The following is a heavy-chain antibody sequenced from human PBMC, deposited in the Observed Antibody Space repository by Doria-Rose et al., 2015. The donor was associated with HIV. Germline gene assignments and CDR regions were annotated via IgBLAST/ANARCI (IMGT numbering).Heavy chain of an antibody. D-gene: IGHD6-13*01. CDR3: ARIKSSRWYHKYYFDF. V-gene: IGHV2-26*01. CDR2: IFSDDER. CDR1: GVSLSSPGMG. J-gene: IGHJ4*02. Sequence: QITLKECGPVLVKPTETLTLTCTVSGVSLSSPGMGVSWIRQPPGKALEWLANIFSDDERSYKTSLKSRLTISRGTSKCQVVITMTDMDPVDTATYYCARIKSSRWYHKYYFDFWGQGTLVIVSA.